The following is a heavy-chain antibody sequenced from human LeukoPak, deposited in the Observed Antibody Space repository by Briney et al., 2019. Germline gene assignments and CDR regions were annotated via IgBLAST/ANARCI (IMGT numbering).Heavy chain of an antibody. D-gene: IGHD1-26*01. CDR2: IKQDGSEK. V-gene: IGHV3-7*04. J-gene: IGHJ3*02. CDR3: ARDISGSYSSDAFDI. CDR1: GFTFSSYW. Sequence: GGSLRLSCAASGFTFSSYWMSWVRQAPGKGLEWVANIKQDGSEKYYVNSVKGRFTISRDNAKNSLYLQMNSLRAEDTAVYYCARDISGSYSSDAFDIWGQGTMVTVSS.